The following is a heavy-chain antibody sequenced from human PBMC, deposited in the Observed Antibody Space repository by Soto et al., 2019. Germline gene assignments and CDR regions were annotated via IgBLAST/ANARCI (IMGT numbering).Heavy chain of an antibody. CDR2: IIPIFGTA. CDR3: ARVNYDFWSGYPRAYYGMDV. V-gene: IGHV1-69*06. J-gene: IGHJ6*02. CDR1: GGTFSSYA. D-gene: IGHD3-3*01. Sequence: ASVKVSCKASGGTFSSYAISWVRQAPGQGLEWMGGIIPIFGTANYAQKFQGRVTITADKSTSTAYMELSSLRSEDTAVYYCARVNYDFWSGYPRAYYGMDVWGQGTTVTVSS.